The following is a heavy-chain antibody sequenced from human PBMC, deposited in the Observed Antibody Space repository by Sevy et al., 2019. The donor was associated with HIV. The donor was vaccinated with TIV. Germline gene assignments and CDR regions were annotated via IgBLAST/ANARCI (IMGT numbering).Heavy chain of an antibody. Sequence: GGSLRLSCAASGFTFSSYAMSWVRQAPGKGLEWVSAFSGSGVSTYYADSVKGRFTISRDNSKNTLYLQMNSLRAEDTAVYYCAGRVVRIAAAEPKDVDYWGQGTLVTVSS. D-gene: IGHD6-13*01. CDR1: GFTFSSYA. CDR3: AGRVVRIAAAEPKDVDY. J-gene: IGHJ4*02. CDR2: FSGSGVST. V-gene: IGHV3-23*01.